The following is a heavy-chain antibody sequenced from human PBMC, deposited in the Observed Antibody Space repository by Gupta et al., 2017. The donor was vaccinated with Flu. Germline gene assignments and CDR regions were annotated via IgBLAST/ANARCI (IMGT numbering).Heavy chain of an antibody. D-gene: IGHD1-26*01. J-gene: IGHJ3*02. V-gene: IGHV3-74*01. CDR3: VRDRYTGSNYPAFDM. Sequence: QNTGKGLVWVSRINTDGSSTTYADSVKGRFTISRDNAKNTLYLQINSLRAEDTAVYNCVRDRYTGSNYPAFDMWGQGTMVTVAS. CDR2: INTDGSST.